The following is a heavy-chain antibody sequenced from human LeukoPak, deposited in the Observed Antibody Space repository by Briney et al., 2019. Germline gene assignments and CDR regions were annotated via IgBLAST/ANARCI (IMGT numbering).Heavy chain of an antibody. CDR2: IYYGGST. D-gene: IGHD3-22*01. J-gene: IGHJ3*01. V-gene: IGHV4-39*07. CDR3: AKSTYYYDTFVNAFDL. Sequence: PSETLSLTCTVSGGSVSSSHYWGWIRQPPGKGLEWIGSIYYGGSTYYNASLRSRVTTSVDTSKNQFSLRLSSVTAADTAVYYCAKSTYYYDTFVNAFDLWGQGTVVTVSS. CDR1: GGSVSSSHY.